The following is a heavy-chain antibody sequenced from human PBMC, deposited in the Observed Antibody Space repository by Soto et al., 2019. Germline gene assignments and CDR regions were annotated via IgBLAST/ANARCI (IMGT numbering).Heavy chain of an antibody. Sequence: SETLSLTCTVSCCSISSGDYYWSWIRQPPGKGLEWIGYIYYSGSTYYNPSLKSRVTISVDTSKNQFSLKLSSVTAADTAVYYCARGTIFGVVTAFDYWGQGTLVTVSS. D-gene: IGHD3-3*01. CDR2: IYYSGST. V-gene: IGHV4-30-4*01. J-gene: IGHJ4*02. CDR1: CCSISSGDYY. CDR3: ARGTIFGVVTAFDY.